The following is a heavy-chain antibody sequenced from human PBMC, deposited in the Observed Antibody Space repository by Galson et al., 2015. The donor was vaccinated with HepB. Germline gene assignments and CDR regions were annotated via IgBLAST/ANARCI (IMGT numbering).Heavy chain of an antibody. CDR1: GFTFRNAW. V-gene: IGHV3-15*01. J-gene: IGHJ4*02. Sequence: SLRLSCAASGFTFRNAWMSWVRQAPGKGLEWVGRIKQTSEGGTTDYAAPVKGRFTISRDDSKNTLYLEMNSLKTEDTALYYCTTFLEMTTVQYWGQGTLVTVSS. CDR2: IKQTSEGGTT. CDR3: TTFLEMTTVQY. D-gene: IGHD4-11*01.